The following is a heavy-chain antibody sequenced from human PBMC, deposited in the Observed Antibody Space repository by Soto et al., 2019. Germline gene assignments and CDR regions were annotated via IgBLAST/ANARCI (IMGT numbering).Heavy chain of an antibody. CDR2: MTSDGSTT. CDR1: GFTFVDYW. CDR3: ATAEVDY. Sequence: GSLRLSCAASGFTFVDYWMHWVRQAPGKGLEWVSRMTSDGSTTDYADSVKGRFTVSRDNAKNTLYLQMNSLRAEDTAVYFCATAEVDYWGPGTLVTVS. V-gene: IGHV3-74*01. J-gene: IGHJ4*02.